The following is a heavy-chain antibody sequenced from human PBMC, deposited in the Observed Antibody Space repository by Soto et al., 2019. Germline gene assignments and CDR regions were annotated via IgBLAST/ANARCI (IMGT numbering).Heavy chain of an antibody. Sequence: QVQLVESGGGVVQPGRSLRLSCAASGFTFSSYDMHWVRQAPGKGLEWVAVISYDGSNKYYADSVKGRFTISRDNSKNTLYLQMNSLRAEDMAVYYCAKGDEMYYYGSWSYFDYWGQGTLVTVSS. J-gene: IGHJ4*02. D-gene: IGHD3-10*01. V-gene: IGHV3-30*18. CDR3: AKGDEMYYYGSWSYFDY. CDR1: GFTFSSYD. CDR2: ISYDGSNK.